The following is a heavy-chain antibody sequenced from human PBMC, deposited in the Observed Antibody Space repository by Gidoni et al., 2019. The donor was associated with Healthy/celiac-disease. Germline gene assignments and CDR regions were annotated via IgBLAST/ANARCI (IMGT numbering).Heavy chain of an antibody. CDR2: IHHSGST. CDR1: GGSFSGYY. D-gene: IGHD3-22*01. Sequence: QVQIQQWGAELLKTSKTLSHTCAVYGGSFSGYYWSCIRQTPGKGLEWIGEIHHSGSTNYNPSLPSRVTISVDTSQTQFSLKLSSVTAADTAVYYCARVGRRIVVVIPWAFDIWGQWTMVTVSS. CDR3: ARVGRRIVVVIPWAFDI. V-gene: IGHV4-34*01. J-gene: IGHJ3*02.